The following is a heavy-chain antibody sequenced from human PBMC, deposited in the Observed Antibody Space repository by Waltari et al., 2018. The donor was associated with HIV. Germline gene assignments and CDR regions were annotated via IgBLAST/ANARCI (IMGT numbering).Heavy chain of an antibody. Sequence: QVQLQESGPGLVKPSETLSLTCTVSGGSISSYYWSWIRQPPGKGLEWIWYIYYSGSTNYNPSLTSRVTRSVDTSKNQFSLKLSSVTAADTAVYYCARVSYDSSGYYYPFDIWGQGTMVTVSS. V-gene: IGHV4-59*01. D-gene: IGHD3-22*01. CDR2: IYYSGST. CDR3: ARVSYDSSGYYYPFDI. J-gene: IGHJ3*02. CDR1: GGSISSYY.